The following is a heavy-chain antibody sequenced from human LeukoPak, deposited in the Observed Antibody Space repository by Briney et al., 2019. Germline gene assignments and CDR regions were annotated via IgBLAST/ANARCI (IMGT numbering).Heavy chain of an antibody. CDR1: GYSFTSYW. CDR3: ARSEQQLVQDEFANWFDP. J-gene: IGHJ5*02. V-gene: IGHV5-51*01. Sequence: GESLKISCKGSGYSFTSYWIGWVRQMPGKGLEWMGIIYPGDSDTRYSPSFQGQVTISADKSISTAYLQWSSLKASDTAMYYCARSEQQLVQDEFANWFDPWGQGTLVTVSS. D-gene: IGHD6-13*01. CDR2: IYPGDSDT.